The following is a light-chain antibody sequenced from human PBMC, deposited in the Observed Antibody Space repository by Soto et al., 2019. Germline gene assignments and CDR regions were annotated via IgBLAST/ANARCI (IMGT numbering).Light chain of an antibody. CDR1: QSVSSSY. CDR3: QHYGSPTWT. V-gene: IGKV3-20*01. Sequence: EIVLTQSPGTLSLSPGERATLPCRASQSVSSSYLAWYQQKPCQAPRLLIYGASSRANGIPARFSGSGSGKDFSITISRLEPEDFAVSYFQHYGSPTWTFGQGTKVEIK. J-gene: IGKJ1*01. CDR2: GAS.